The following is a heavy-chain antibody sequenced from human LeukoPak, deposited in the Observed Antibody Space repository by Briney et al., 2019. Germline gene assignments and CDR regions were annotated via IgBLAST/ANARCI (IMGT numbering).Heavy chain of an antibody. J-gene: IGHJ4*02. V-gene: IGHV3-30*03. Sequence: SGGSLRLSCTASGFTFSTYGMHWVRQAPGKGLEWVALISYDGSNKYYADSVKGRFTISRDNSKNTLYLQMNSLRAEDTAVYYCAREEPGGGCDYWGQGTLVTVSS. D-gene: IGHD1-14*01. CDR3: AREEPGGGCDY. CDR2: ISYDGSNK. CDR1: GFTFSTYG.